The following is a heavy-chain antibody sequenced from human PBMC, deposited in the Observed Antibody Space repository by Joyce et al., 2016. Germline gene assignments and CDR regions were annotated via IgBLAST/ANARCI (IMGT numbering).Heavy chain of an antibody. CDR2: ISRSGDLI. J-gene: IGHJ4*02. CDR1: GFIFSSKE. CDR3: ASPSCAG. V-gene: IGHV3-48*03. Sequence: EVQLVESGGGLVQPGGSLILSCAASGFIFSSKEMNWVRQARGKGEECIAYISRSGDLIHYADSGRDRFTIARDNAGSSLYLQMESRGAEDTAMYYWASPSCAGWGQGSLITVSS.